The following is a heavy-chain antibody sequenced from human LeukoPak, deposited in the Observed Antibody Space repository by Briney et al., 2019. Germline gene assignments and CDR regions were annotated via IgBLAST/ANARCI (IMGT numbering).Heavy chain of an antibody. CDR1: GYSISSGYF. CDR3: VRASSSGWGFRDY. V-gene: IGHV4-38-2*01. D-gene: IGHD6-19*01. J-gene: IGHJ4*02. CDR2: IYHSGST. Sequence: SETLSLTCAVSGYSISSGYFWGWIRQPPGKGLEWIGSIYHSGSTYYNPSLKSRVTISVDTSKNQFSLKLSSVTAADTAVYYCVRASSSGWGFRDYWGQGTLVTVSS.